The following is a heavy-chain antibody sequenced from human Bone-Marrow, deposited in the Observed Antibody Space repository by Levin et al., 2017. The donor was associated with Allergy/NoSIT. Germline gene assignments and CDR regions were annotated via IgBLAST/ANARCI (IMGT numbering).Heavy chain of an antibody. D-gene: IGHD2-2*01. Sequence: GESLKISCTASGFTFGDYAISWFRQAPGKGLEGVGFIRSKAYGGTTEYAASVKGRFTISRDDAKSIAYLQMNSLKTEDTAVYYCTRDKLGYCSSTSRGFDPWGQGTLVTVSS. CDR3: TRDKLGYCSSTSRGFDP. J-gene: IGHJ5*02. V-gene: IGHV3-49*03. CDR2: IRSKAYGGTT. CDR1: GFTFGDYA.